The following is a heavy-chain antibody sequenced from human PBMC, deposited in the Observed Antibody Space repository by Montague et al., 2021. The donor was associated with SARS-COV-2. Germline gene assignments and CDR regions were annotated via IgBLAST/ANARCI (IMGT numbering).Heavy chain of an antibody. CDR3: AGLDGFGY. J-gene: IGHJ4*02. V-gene: IGHV4-4*02. CDR2: IYDGGST. CDR1: GDSISSSNW. Sequence: SETLSLTSAVYGDSISSSNWWSWVRQPPGKGLEWIGEIYDGGSTNYNPSLKSRVTMSIDESRNQFSLRLNSLTAADTAVYYWAGLDGFGYWGQGTLVAVSS. D-gene: IGHD3/OR15-3a*01.